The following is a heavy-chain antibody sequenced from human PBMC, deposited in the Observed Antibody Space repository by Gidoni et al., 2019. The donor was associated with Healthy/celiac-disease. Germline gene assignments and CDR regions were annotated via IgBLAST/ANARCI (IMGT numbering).Heavy chain of an antibody. CDR2: IYHSGST. CDR3: ARVPMAAQDAFDI. Sequence: QVQLQESGSGLVKPSGTLSLTCAVSGGSISSSNWWSWVRQPPGKGLEWIGEIYHSGSTNYNPALKSRVPISVDKSKNQFSLKLSSVTAADTAVYYCARVPMAAQDAFDIWGQGTMVTVSS. D-gene: IGHD6-6*01. J-gene: IGHJ3*02. CDR1: GGSISSSNW. V-gene: IGHV4-4*02.